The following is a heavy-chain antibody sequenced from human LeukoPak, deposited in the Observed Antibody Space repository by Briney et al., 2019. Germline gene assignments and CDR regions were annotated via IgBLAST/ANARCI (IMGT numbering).Heavy chain of an antibody. CDR2: INHSGNT. CDR3: ARPFLRFSSGWHFDY. D-gene: IGHD6-19*01. J-gene: IGHJ4*02. CDR1: GGTFSGYY. V-gene: IGHV4-34*01. Sequence: SETLSLTCAVYGGTFSGYYWSWIRQPPGKGLEWIGEINHSGNTNYNPSLKSRVTISIDASKNQFSLKLSSVTAADTAIYYCARPFLRFSSGWHFDYWGQGILVTVSS.